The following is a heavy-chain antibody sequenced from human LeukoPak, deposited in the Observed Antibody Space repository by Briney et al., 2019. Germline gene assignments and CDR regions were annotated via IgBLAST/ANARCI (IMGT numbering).Heavy chain of an antibody. CDR2: ISAYNGNT. J-gene: IGHJ4*02. CDR1: GYTFTSYG. CDR3: ARAGAGSIGQIDY. Sequence: ASVKVSCKASGYTFTSYGISWVRQAPGQGLEWMGWISAYNGNTSYAQKFQGRVTMTRDMSTSTVYMELSSLRSEDTAVYYCARAGAGSIGQIDYWGQGTLVTVSS. D-gene: IGHD6-19*01. V-gene: IGHV1-18*01.